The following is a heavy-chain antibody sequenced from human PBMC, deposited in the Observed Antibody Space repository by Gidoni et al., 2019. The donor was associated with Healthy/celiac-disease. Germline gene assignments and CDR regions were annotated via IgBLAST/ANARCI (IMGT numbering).Heavy chain of an antibody. CDR3: AKSYGSGSYYSLYYGMDV. CDR2: IRGGGGST. J-gene: IGHJ6*02. V-gene: IGHV3-23*01. D-gene: IGHD3-10*01. Sequence: EVQLLESGGGLLQPGGSLRLSCAAPGFTSRSFAMSWVRQAPGKGLEWVAAIRGGGGSTCYADSVKGRFTISRDNSKNTLYLQMNSLRAEDTAVYYCAKSYGSGSYYSLYYGMDVWGQGTTVTVSS. CDR1: GFTSRSFA.